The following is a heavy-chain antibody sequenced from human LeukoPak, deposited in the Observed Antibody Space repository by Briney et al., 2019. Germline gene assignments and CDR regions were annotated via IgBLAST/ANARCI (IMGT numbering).Heavy chain of an antibody. CDR3: SKWGDYDVLTGYYDSDF. D-gene: IGHD3-9*01. Sequence: PGASLRLSCAASGFTFNNYAMSWVRQAQGKGMGWVSAILGSGRSAYYADSVKGRFTISRDNSKNSLFLQMNSLRVEDTALYYCSKWGDYDVLTGYYDSDFWGQGTLVTVSA. J-gene: IGHJ4*02. CDR1: GFTFNNYA. CDR2: ILGSGRSA. V-gene: IGHV3-23*01.